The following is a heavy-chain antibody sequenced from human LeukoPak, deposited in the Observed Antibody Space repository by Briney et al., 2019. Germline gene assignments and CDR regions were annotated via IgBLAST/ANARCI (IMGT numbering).Heavy chain of an antibody. D-gene: IGHD3-9*01. CDR3: ARVDITYYDILTGFLPTN. CDR1: GGSISSGTYY. CDR2: IYTSGST. Sequence: PSETLSLTCTVSGGSISSGTYYWSWVRQPAGKGLEWIGRIYTSGSTNYNPSLKSRVTISVDTSKNQFSLKLSSVTAADTAVYYCARVDITYYDILTGFLPTNWGQGTLVTVSS. J-gene: IGHJ4*02. V-gene: IGHV4-61*02.